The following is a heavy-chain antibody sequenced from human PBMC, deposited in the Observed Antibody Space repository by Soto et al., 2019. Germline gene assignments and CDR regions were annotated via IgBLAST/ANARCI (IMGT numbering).Heavy chain of an antibody. J-gene: IGHJ4*02. D-gene: IGHD1-26*01. Sequence: QVQLQESGPGLVKPSETLSLTCTVSGGSVSSGSYYWSWIRQPLGKGLEWIGYIYYSGSTNYNPSLKSRVTISVDTSKNQFSLKLSSVTAADTAVYYCARLAKVWEPGIIDYWGQGTLVTVSS. CDR2: IYYSGST. V-gene: IGHV4-61*01. CDR3: ARLAKVWEPGIIDY. CDR1: GGSVSSGSYY.